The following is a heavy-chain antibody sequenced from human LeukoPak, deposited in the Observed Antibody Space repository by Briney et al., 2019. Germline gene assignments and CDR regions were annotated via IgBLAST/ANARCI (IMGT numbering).Heavy chain of an antibody. CDR3: ATVTTYFDY. V-gene: IGHV4-39*01. CDR2: IYYSGST. D-gene: IGHD4-17*01. CDR1: GGSISSSSYY. Sequence: SETLSLTCTVSGGSISSSSYYWGWIRQPPGKELEWIGKIYYSGSTYYNPSLKSRVTISVDTSKKQFSLKLTSVTAAETAVYYCATVTTYFDYWGQGTLATVSS. J-gene: IGHJ4*02.